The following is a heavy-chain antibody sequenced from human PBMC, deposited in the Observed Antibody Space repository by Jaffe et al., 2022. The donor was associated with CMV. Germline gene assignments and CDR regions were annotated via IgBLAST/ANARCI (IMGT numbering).Heavy chain of an antibody. CDR3: AKFPRRTDYSYFY. J-gene: IGHJ4*02. CDR2: VGNSGDTT. Sequence: EVQLSESGGGLVKPGGSLRLSCTASGFSFNSYAMSWVRQAPGKGLEWVSAVGNSGDTTSYADSVKGRFTISRDNSKNMLYLQMNSLRAEDTAVYYCAKFPRRTDYSYFYWGQGTVVTVSS. V-gene: IGHV3-23*01. CDR1: GFSFNSYA. D-gene: IGHD2-21*01.